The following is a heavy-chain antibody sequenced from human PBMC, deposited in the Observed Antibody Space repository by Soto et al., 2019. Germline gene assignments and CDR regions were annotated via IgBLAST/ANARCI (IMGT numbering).Heavy chain of an antibody. CDR3: AKSTRSVSYYNSIFSQNWFVP. Sequence: GGSLRLSCAASGFTFSSYGMHWVRQAPGKGLEWVAVISYDGSNKYYADSVKGRFTISRDNSKNTLYLQMNSLRAEDTAVYYCAKSTRSVSYYNSIFSQNWFVPWGPGTLVTV. J-gene: IGHJ5*02. CDR1: GFTFSSYG. V-gene: IGHV3-30*18. D-gene: IGHD3-10*01. CDR2: ISYDGSNK.